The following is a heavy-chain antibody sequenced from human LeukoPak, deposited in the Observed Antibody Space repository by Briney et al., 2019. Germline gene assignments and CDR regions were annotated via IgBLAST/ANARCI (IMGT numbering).Heavy chain of an antibody. CDR3: ARVSDSGSQSYFDY. CDR1: GGTFSSYA. CDR2: IIPIFGTA. Sequence: SVKVSCKASGGTFSSYAISWVRQAPGQGVEWMGGIIPIFGTANYAQKFQGKVTITTDESTSTAYMELSSLRSEDTAVYYCARVSDSGSQSYFDYWGQGTLVTVSS. J-gene: IGHJ4*02. V-gene: IGHV1-69*05. D-gene: IGHD1-26*01.